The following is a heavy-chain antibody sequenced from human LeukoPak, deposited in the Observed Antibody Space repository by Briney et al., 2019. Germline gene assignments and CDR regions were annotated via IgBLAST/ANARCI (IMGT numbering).Heavy chain of an antibody. CDR1: GGSISSSSYY. J-gene: IGHJ5*02. CDR2: IYHSGTR. V-gene: IGHV4-39*01. Sequence: SETLSLTCTVSGGSISSSSYYWGWIRQPPGKGLEWIASIYHSGTRYYNPSLKSRITISVDTSKNQFSLELSSVTATDTAVYYCAGAAAGNVNWFDPWGQGTLVIVSS. D-gene: IGHD6-13*01. CDR3: AGAAAGNVNWFDP.